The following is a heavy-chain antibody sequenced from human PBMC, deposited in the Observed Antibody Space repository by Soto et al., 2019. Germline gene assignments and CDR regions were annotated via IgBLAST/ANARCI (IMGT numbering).Heavy chain of an antibody. CDR3: AGGWETVGTSNPFAY. CDR1: GGTFSTHA. J-gene: IGHJ4*02. D-gene: IGHD1-26*01. V-gene: IGHV1-69*06. CDR2: IIPIFGTA. Sequence: QVLLVQSGAEVKKPGSSVKVSCKASGGTFSTHAISWVRQAPGQGLEWMGGIIPIFGTANYAQKFQGRVTITADKSPSTVYMEVRSLRSEDTAVYSCAGGWETVGTSNPFAYWGQGTLVTVS.